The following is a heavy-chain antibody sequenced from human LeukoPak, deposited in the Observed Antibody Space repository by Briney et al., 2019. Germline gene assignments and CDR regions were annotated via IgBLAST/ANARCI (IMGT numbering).Heavy chain of an antibody. CDR1: GYSFRTYW. CDR2: IHSADSNT. CDR3: AGARHGDYRWDY. D-gene: IGHD4-17*01. V-gene: IGHV5-51*01. J-gene: IGHJ4*02. Sequence: GESLKISCKGSGYSFRTYWIGWVRQMPGKGLEWMGIIHSADSNTKYSPSFQGQVTISADKSTSTAYLQWSGLKASDTAMYYCAGARHGDYRWDYWGQGTLVTVSS.